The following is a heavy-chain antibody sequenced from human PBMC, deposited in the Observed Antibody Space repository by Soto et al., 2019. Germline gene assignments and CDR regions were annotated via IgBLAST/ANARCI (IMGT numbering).Heavy chain of an antibody. D-gene: IGHD2-15*01. CDR1: GFTFSGSA. CDR2: IRSKANSYAT. CDR3: TGGYCSGGSCNYYYYGMDV. Sequence: PGGSLRLSCADSGFTFSGSAMHWVRQASWKGLEWVGRIRSKANSYATAYAASVKGRFTISRDDSKNTAYLQMNSLKTEDTAVYYCTGGYCSGGSCNYYYYGMDVWGQGTTVTVSS. J-gene: IGHJ6*02. V-gene: IGHV3-73*01.